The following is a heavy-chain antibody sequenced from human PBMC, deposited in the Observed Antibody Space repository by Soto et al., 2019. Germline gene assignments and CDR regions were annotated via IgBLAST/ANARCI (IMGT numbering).Heavy chain of an antibody. J-gene: IGHJ5*02. CDR2: ISQDGSHK. CDR1: GFTFSKYG. Sequence: LKISCAASGFTFSKYGMHWVRQVPGKGLEWVAVISQDGSHKYYADSVKGRFTISRDNSKNTLYLEMNSLRGDDTAVYYCARHGERTIRSLNWFDPWGQGTLVTVSS. V-gene: IGHV3-30*03. D-gene: IGHD4-17*01. CDR3: ARHGERTIRSLNWFDP.